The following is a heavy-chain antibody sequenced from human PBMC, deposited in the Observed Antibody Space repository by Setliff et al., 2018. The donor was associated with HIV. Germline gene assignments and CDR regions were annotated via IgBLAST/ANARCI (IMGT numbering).Heavy chain of an antibody. J-gene: IGHJ4*02. V-gene: IGHV4-61*09. CDR1: GGSISSGNYY. CDR3: ERGGQSSGYGIEL. CDR2: IYTAGAI. D-gene: IGHD5-12*01. Sequence: PSETLSLTCSVSGGSISSGNYYWGWTRQPAGKGLEWIGHIYTAGAIKYNPSLKSRITISVDKSKNQFSLKLNSVTAADTAMYCCERGGQSSGYGIELWGQGTLVTVSS.